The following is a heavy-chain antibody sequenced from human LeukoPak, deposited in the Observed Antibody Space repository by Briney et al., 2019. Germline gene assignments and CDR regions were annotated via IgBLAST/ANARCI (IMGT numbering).Heavy chain of an antibody. V-gene: IGHV4-4*02. Sequence: SGTLSLTCAVSGGSISSSNWWSWVRPPPGKGLEWIGEIYHSGSTNYNPSLKSRVTISVDKSKNQFSLNVSSVTAADTAVYYCASYSGTYSAFEIWGQGTLVTVSS. D-gene: IGHD1-26*01. J-gene: IGHJ3*02. CDR2: IYHSGST. CDR3: ASYSGTYSAFEI. CDR1: GGSISSSNW.